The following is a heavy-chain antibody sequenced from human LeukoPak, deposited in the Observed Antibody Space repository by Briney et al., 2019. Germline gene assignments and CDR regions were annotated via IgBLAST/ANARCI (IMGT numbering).Heavy chain of an antibody. Sequence: GGSLRLSCAASGFTFSDYYMSWIRQAPGKGLEWVANIKEDGSEKYYVDSVKGRFTISRDNAKNSVDLQMNRLRGEDTAVYYCVRDPDWGQGTLVTVSS. V-gene: IGHV3-7*01. CDR1: GFTFSDYY. CDR2: IKEDGSEK. J-gene: IGHJ4*02. CDR3: VRDPD.